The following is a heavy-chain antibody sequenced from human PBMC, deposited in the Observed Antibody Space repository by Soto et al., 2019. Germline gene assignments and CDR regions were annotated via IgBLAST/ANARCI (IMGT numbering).Heavy chain of an antibody. CDR3: ARLYYYGSGSYAGRYYFDF. Sequence: QVQLQESGPGLVKPSQTLSLTCTVSGGSISSGGNYWSWIRQHPGKGLEWSGYIYYSGNTYYNPSLKSRVTRSLNTAENQFSLKLSSVTAADTAVYYCARLYYYGSGSYAGRYYFDFWGQGTLVTVSS. J-gene: IGHJ4*02. V-gene: IGHV4-31*03. CDR1: GGSISSGGNY. CDR2: IYYSGNT. D-gene: IGHD3-10*01.